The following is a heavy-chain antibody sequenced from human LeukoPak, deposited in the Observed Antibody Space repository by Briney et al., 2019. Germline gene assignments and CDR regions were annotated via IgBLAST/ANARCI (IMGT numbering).Heavy chain of an antibody. CDR2: IYYSGST. CDR1: GGSISSSSYY. J-gene: IGHJ4*02. V-gene: IGHV4-39*01. Sequence: PSQTLSLTCTVSGGSISSSSYYWGWIRQPPGKGLEWIGSIYYSGSTYYNPSLKSRVTISVDTSKNQFSLKLSSVTAADTAVYYCARLLWFLSYYYDSTRGVDYWGQGTLVTVSS. CDR3: ARLLWFLSYYYDSTRGVDY. D-gene: IGHD3-22*01.